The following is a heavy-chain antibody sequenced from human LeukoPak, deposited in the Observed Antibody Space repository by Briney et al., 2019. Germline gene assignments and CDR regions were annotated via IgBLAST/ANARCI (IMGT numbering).Heavy chain of an antibody. CDR3: AREGGYCSGGSCPFDY. J-gene: IGHJ4*02. D-gene: IGHD2-15*01. CDR2: ISAYNGNT. Sequence: ASVKVSCKASGYTFTNSDINWVRQATGEGLEWMGWISAYNGNTNYAQKLQGRVTMTTDTSTSTAYMELRSLRSDDTAVYYCAREGGYCSGGSCPFDYWGQGTLVTVSS. CDR1: GYTFTNSD. V-gene: IGHV1-18*01.